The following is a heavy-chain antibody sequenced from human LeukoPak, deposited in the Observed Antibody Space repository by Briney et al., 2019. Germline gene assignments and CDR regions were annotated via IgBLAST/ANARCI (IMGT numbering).Heavy chain of an antibody. CDR2: ISAYNGNT. D-gene: IGHD6-19*01. CDR1: GYTFTSYG. Sequence: ASVKVSCKASGYTFTSYGISWVRQAPGQGLEWMGWISAYNGNTNYAQKLQGRVTMTTDTSTSTAYMELRSLRSADTAVYYCARVHSSGWYLESWYFDLWGRGTLVTVSS. J-gene: IGHJ2*01. CDR3: ARVHSSGWYLESWYFDL. V-gene: IGHV1-18*04.